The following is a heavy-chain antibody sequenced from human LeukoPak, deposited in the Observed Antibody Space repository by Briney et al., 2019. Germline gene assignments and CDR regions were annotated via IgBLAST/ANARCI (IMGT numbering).Heavy chain of an antibody. CDR2: MNPSVST. D-gene: IGHD3-22*01. CDR3: ARGRQDVTMIVVVMTAVSYYLDV. J-gene: IGHJ6*03. Sequence: SETLSLTCAVYGGSFSGYYWTWIRQTPEKGLGWIGEMNPSVSTSYNPSLKSRVTISVDTSKKHFSLKLSSVTAADTAVYYCARGRQDVTMIVVVMTAVSYYLDVWGKGTTVTVS. CDR1: GGSFSGYY. V-gene: IGHV4-34*01.